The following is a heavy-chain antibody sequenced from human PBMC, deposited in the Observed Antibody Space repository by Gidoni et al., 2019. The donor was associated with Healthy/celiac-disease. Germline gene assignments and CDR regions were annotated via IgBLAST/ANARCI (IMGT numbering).Heavy chain of an antibody. CDR2: ISSSSSAI. J-gene: IGHJ4*02. V-gene: IGHV3-48*02. D-gene: IGHD5-12*01. CDR1: GFTFSSYN. Sequence: EVQLVESGGGLVQPGGSLRLSCAASGFTFSSYNMNWVRQAPGKRLEWVSYISSSSSAIYYADSVKGRFTISRDNAKNSLYLQMNSLRDEDTAVYYCAREVGYSGYDSYDYWGQGTLVTVSS. CDR3: AREVGYSGYDSYDY.